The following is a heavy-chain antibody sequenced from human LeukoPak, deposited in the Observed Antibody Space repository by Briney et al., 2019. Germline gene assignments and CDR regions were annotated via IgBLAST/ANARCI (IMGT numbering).Heavy chain of an antibody. Sequence: GGSLRLSCAVSGFTFSSHWMSWVRRAPGKGLEWVANIKEDGSDKYYVDSVKGRFTIFRDNAKNSLFLQMNSLRAEDTAVYYCARVAGGGLDYWGQGTLVTVSS. CDR2: IKEDGSDK. V-gene: IGHV3-7*05. CDR1: GFTFSSHW. J-gene: IGHJ4*02. CDR3: ARVAGGGLDY. D-gene: IGHD2-15*01.